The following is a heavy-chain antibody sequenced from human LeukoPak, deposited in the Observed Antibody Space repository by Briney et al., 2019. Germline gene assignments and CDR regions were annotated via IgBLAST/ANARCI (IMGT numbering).Heavy chain of an antibody. Sequence: SETLSLTCTVSGGSISSSSYYWGWLRQPTGRGLEGFGSIYYSGSTYYNPSLKSRVTISVDTSKNQFSLRLSSVTAADTAVYYCARRPQYFDWFPGYWGQGTLVTVSS. CDR3: ARRPQYFDWFPGY. CDR2: IYYSGST. D-gene: IGHD3-9*01. CDR1: GGSISSSSYY. V-gene: IGHV4-39*07. J-gene: IGHJ4*02.